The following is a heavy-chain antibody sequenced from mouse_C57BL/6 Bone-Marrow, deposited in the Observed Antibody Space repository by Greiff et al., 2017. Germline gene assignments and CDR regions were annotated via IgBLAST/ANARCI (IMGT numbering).Heavy chain of an antibody. J-gene: IGHJ2*01. Sequence: QVQLKQPGAELVKPGASVKMSCKASGYTFTSYWITWVKQRPGQGLEWIGDIYPGSGSTNYNEKFKSKATLTVDTSSSTAYMQLSSLTSEDSAVYYCATRGLRRDYFDYWGQGTTLTVSS. CDR1: GYTFTSYW. D-gene: IGHD2-4*01. CDR2: IYPGSGST. CDR3: ATRGLRRDYFDY. V-gene: IGHV1-55*01.